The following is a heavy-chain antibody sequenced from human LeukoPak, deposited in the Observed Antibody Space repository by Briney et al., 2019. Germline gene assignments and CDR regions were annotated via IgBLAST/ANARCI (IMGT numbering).Heavy chain of an antibody. CDR2: IYTSGST. Sequence: PSETLSLTCTVSGGSISSYYWSWIRQPPGKGLEWIGYIYTSGSTNYNPSLKSRVTISVDTSKSQFSLKLSSVTAADTAVYYCARLISSWYSPNYYFDYWGQGTLVTVSS. D-gene: IGHD6-13*01. V-gene: IGHV4-4*09. CDR1: GGSISSYY. CDR3: ARLISSWYSPNYYFDY. J-gene: IGHJ4*02.